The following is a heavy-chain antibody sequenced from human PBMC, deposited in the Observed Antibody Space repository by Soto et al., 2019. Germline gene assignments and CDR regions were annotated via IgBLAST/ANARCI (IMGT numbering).Heavy chain of an antibody. D-gene: IGHD6-19*01. CDR1: GGSVSSYD. CDR2: LHVSGST. CDR3: ARDREWLVDF. J-gene: IGHJ4*02. V-gene: IGHV4-4*07. Sequence: QVQLQESGPGLVKPSETLSLTCTVSGGSVSSYDLNWVRQSIGKGLAWIGRLHVSGSTNYNPSLRGRVTMSVDTSKNQFFLRLTSVTAADTAVYYCARDREWLVDFWGQGTLVTVS.